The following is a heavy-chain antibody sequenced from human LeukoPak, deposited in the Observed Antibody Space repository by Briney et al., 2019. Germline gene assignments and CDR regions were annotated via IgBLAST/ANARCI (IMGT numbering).Heavy chain of an antibody. J-gene: IGHJ6*03. CDR1: GGSFSGYY. CDR2: INHSGST. Sequence: PSETLSLTCAVYGGSFSGYYWSWIRQPPGKGLEWIGEINHSGSTNYNPSLKSRVTISVDTSKNQFSLKLSSVTAADTAVYYCARARSFITTPRHYYYYYMDVWGKGTTVTVSS. V-gene: IGHV4-34*01. CDR3: ARARSFITTPRHYYYYYMDV. D-gene: IGHD3-3*01.